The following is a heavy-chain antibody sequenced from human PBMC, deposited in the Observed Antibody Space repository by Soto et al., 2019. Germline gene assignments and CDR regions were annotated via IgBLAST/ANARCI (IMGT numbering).Heavy chain of an antibody. Sequence: QVQLVESGGGVVQPGRSLRLSCAASGFTFSSYGMHWVRQAPGKGLEWVAVKWYDGRNTYYADSVKGRFTISRDDSKNTVYLQMTSLRVEDTAGYYCARDWLSRTVDYWGQGTLVTVSS. V-gene: IGHV3-33*01. CDR3: ARDWLSRTVDY. J-gene: IGHJ4*02. D-gene: IGHD5-12*01. CDR1: GFTFSSYG. CDR2: KWYDGRNT.